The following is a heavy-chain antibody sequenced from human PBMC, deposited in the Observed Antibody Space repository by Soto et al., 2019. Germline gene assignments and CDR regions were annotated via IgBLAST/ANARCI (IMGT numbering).Heavy chain of an antibody. D-gene: IGHD3-10*01. CDR3: ARGSLYGSGSYYFDY. CDR1: GFTFSSYA. V-gene: IGHV3-30-3*01. J-gene: IGHJ4*02. CDR2: ISYDGSNK. Sequence: QVQLVESGGGVVQPGRSLRLSCAASGFTFSSYAMHWVRQAPGKGLERVAVISYDGSNKYYADSVKGRFTISRDNSKNTLYLQMNSLRAEDTAVYYCARGSLYGSGSYYFDYWGQGTLVTVSS.